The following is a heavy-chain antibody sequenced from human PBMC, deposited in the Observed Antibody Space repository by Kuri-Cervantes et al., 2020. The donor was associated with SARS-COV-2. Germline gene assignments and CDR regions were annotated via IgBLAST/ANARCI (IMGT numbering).Heavy chain of an antibody. CDR3: ARGSSGFTSTPTGY. V-gene: IGHV1-18*04. Sequence: ASVKVSCKASGYTFTSYGISWVRQAPGQGLEWMGWISAYNGNTNYAQKLQGRVTMTTDTSTSTAYMELRSLRSDDTAVYYCARGSSGFTSTPTGYWGQGTLVTVSS. CDR2: ISAYNGNT. D-gene: IGHD3-22*01. J-gene: IGHJ4*02. CDR1: GYTFTSYG.